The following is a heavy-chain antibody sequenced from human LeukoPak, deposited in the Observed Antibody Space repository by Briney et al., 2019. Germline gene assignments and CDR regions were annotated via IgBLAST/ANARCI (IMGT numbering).Heavy chain of an antibody. CDR3: ASLYSSSWTRPFDY. D-gene: IGHD6-13*01. J-gene: IGHJ4*02. Sequence: GGSLRLSCAASGFTFSSYGMHWVRQAPGKGLEWVAFIRYDGSDKYYADSVKGRFTISRDNSKNTLYPQMNSLRAEDTAVYYCASLYSSSWTRPFDYWGQGTLVTVSS. V-gene: IGHV3-30*02. CDR1: GFTFSSYG. CDR2: IRYDGSDK.